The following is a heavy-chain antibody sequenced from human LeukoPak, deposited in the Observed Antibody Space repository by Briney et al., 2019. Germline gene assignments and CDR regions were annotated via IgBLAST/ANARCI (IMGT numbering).Heavy chain of an antibody. CDR1: GGSISSSSYY. D-gene: IGHD5-18*01. Sequence: SETLSLTCTVSGGSISSSSYYWGWIRQPPGKGLEWIGSIYYSGSTYYNPSLKSRVTISVDTSKNQFSLKLSSVTAADTAVYYCARGAVDTAMVPDAFDIWGQGTMVTVSS. J-gene: IGHJ3*02. V-gene: IGHV4-39*07. CDR2: IYYSGST. CDR3: ARGAVDTAMVPDAFDI.